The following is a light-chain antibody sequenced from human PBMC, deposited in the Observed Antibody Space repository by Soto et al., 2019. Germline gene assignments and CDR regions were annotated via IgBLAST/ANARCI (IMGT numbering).Light chain of an antibody. J-gene: IGKJ5*01. V-gene: IGKV3-20*01. CDR1: QTVSSY. CDR3: QQYGSSPP. CDR2: DAS. Sequence: EIELTQSPGTLSLSPGDRATLSCRASQTVSSYLAWFQQKPGQAPRLLLYDASTRATGTPARFTGSGSGTEFTLTISSLQSEDFAVYYCQQYGSSPPFGQGTRLEIK.